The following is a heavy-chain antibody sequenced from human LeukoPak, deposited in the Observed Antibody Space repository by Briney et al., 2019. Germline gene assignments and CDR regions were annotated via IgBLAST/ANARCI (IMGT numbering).Heavy chain of an antibody. Sequence: GGSLRLSCAASGFTFSSYSMGWVRRGPGKGLEWVSSISSSSTYKYYAGSVKGRFTISRDNAKNSLYLQMNSLRAEDTALYYCARGRYSGSYLLDYWGQGTLVTVSS. CDR2: ISSSSTYK. D-gene: IGHD1-26*01. CDR3: ARGRYSGSYLLDY. V-gene: IGHV3-21*01. J-gene: IGHJ4*02. CDR1: GFTFSSYS.